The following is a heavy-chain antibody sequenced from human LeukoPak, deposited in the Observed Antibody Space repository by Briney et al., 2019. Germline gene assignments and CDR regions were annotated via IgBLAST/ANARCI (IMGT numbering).Heavy chain of an antibody. CDR3: AHRRIAAAGTTSGFQH. CDR2: IYWDDDK. D-gene: IGHD6-13*01. CDR1: GGSISSSSYY. J-gene: IGHJ1*01. Sequence: TLSLTYTVSGGSISSSSYYWGWIRQPPGKALEWLALIYWDDDKRYSPSLKSRLTITKDTSKNQVVLTMTNMDPVDTATYYCAHRRIAAAGTTSGFQHWGQGTLVTVSS. V-gene: IGHV2-5*02.